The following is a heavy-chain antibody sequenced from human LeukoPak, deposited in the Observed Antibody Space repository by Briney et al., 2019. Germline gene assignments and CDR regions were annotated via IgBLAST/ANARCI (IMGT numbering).Heavy chain of an antibody. V-gene: IGHV4-4*02. CDR1: GGSISSYY. CDR2: IYHSGST. Sequence: SETLSLTCTVSGGSISSYYWSWVRQPPGKGLEWIGEIYHSGSTNYNPSLKSRVTISVDKSKNQFSLKLSSVTAADTAVYYCARGQSIAAAGAFDYWGQGTLVTVSS. J-gene: IGHJ4*02. D-gene: IGHD6-13*01. CDR3: ARGQSIAAAGAFDY.